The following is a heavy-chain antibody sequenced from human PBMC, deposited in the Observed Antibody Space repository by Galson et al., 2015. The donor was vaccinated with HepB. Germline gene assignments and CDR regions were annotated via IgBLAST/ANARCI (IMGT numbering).Heavy chain of an antibody. CDR2: INPSGGST. CDR3: ARDRSGYSFSRGEYYFDY. J-gene: IGHJ4*02. V-gene: IGHV1-46*03. Sequence: SVKVSCKASGYTFTSYYMHWWRQAPGQGLEWMGIINPSGGSTSYAQKFQGRVTMTRDTSTSTVYMELSSLRSEDTAVYYCARDRSGYSFSRGEYYFDYWGQGTLVTVSS. CDR1: GYTFTSYY. D-gene: IGHD5-18*01.